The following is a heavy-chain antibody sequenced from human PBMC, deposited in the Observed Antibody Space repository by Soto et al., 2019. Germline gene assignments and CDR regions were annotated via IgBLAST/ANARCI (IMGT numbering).Heavy chain of an antibody. D-gene: IGHD2-21*02. J-gene: IGHJ4*02. Sequence: GGSLRLSCAASGFTFSSYGMHWVRQAPGKGLEWVAVIWYDGSNKYYADSVKGRFTISRDNSKNTLYLQMNSLRAEDTAVYYCATSGGDLEYFDYWGQGTLVTVSS. CDR1: GFTFSSYG. V-gene: IGHV3-33*01. CDR3: ATSGGDLEYFDY. CDR2: IWYDGSNK.